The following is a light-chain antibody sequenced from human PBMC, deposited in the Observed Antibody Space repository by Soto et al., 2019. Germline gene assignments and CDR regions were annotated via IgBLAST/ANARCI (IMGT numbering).Light chain of an antibody. V-gene: IGLV2-14*01. CDR1: SRDMCNYNY. J-gene: IGLJ1*01. CDR2: EVT. Sequence: QSVLTQAAAVSGSPGQSITISCTGTSRDMCNYNYVSWDRHHPGKVPKLRIYEVTSRPAGVSDRFSGSKSGVTASVTSSALQAEDAAAYFCTSSTGCTSLSVLGTAT. CDR3: TSSTGCTSLSV.